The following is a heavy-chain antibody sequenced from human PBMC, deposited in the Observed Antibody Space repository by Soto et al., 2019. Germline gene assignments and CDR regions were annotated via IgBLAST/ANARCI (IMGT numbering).Heavy chain of an antibody. D-gene: IGHD3-9*01. CDR1: GGTFSSYA. V-gene: IGHV1-69*01. CDR3: SRDHYVINAGYSTDFYTHS. Sequence: KVSCKASGGTFSSYAISWVRQAPGQGHEWMGGIIPIFGTANYAQKVQGRVTITADESTSTAYMELSSLRSEDTAVYYCSRDHYVINAGYSTDFYTHSWRQATPVSVSS. CDR2: IIPIFGTA. J-gene: IGHJ5*01.